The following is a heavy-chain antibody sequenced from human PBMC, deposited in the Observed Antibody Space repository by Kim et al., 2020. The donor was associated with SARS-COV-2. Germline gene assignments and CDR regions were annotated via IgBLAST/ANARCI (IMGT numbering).Heavy chain of an antibody. CDR2: ISSSSSYI. V-gene: IGHV3-21*01. D-gene: IGHD6-19*01. J-gene: IGHJ6*02. Sequence: GGSLRLSCAASGFTFSSYSMNWVRQAPGKGLEWVSSISSSSSYIYYADSVKGRFTISRDNAKNSLYLQMNSLRAEDTAVYYCVRDLHRLASAGTGGHYYYYGMDVWGQGTTVTVSS. CDR1: GFTFSSYS. CDR3: VRDLHRLASAGTGGHYYYYGMDV.